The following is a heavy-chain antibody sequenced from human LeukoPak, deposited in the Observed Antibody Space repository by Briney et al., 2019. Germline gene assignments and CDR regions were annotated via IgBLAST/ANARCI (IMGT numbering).Heavy chain of an antibody. CDR2: ISAYNGNT. Sequence: VASVKVSCKASGYTFTSYGISWVRQAPGQGLEWMGWISAYNGNTNYAQKLQGRVTMTTDTSTSAAYMGLRSLRSDDTAVYYCARQIGPDYYDSSGYYLLDYWGQGTLVTVPS. D-gene: IGHD3-22*01. CDR1: GYTFTSYG. V-gene: IGHV1-18*01. CDR3: ARQIGPDYYDSSGYYLLDY. J-gene: IGHJ4*02.